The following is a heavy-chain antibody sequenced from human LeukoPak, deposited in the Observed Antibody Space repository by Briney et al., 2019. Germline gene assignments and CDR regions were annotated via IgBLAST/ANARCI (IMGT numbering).Heavy chain of an antibody. Sequence: GGSLRLSCAASGFTFSSYWMSWVRQAPGKGLEWVANIKQDGSEKYYVDSVKGRFTISRDNAKNSLYLQMNSLRAEDTAVYYCARVRYYYDSSGYYFDDWGQGTLVTVSS. CDR2: IKQDGSEK. J-gene: IGHJ4*02. CDR1: GFTFSSYW. D-gene: IGHD3-22*01. CDR3: ARVRYYYDSSGYYFDD. V-gene: IGHV3-7*01.